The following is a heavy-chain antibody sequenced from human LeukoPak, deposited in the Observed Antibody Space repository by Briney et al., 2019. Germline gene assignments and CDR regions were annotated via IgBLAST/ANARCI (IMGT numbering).Heavy chain of an antibody. CDR3: ARVFRLKGLVDY. CDR1: GYTFTSYG. J-gene: IGHJ4*02. V-gene: IGHV1-18*01. CDR2: ISAYNGNT. Sequence: ASVKVSCKASGYTFTSYGISWVRRAPGQGLEWMGWISAYNGNTNYAQKLQGRVTMTTDTSTSTAYMELRSLRSDDTAVYYCARVFRLKGLVDYWGQGTLVTVSS. D-gene: IGHD2/OR15-2a*01.